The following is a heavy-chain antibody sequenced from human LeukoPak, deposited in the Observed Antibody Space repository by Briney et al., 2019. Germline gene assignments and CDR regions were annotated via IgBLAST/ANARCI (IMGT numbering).Heavy chain of an antibody. CDR1: GFTVSSNY. Sequence: GVSLRLPCAASGFTVSSNYMSWVRQAPGKGLEWVSYISSSGSTIYYADSVKGRFTISRDNAKNSPYLQMNSLRAEDTAVYYCARSRFPGGWYLTADYWGQGTLVTVSS. CDR2: ISSSGSTI. CDR3: ARSRFPGGWYLTADY. J-gene: IGHJ4*02. D-gene: IGHD6-19*01. V-gene: IGHV3-11*01.